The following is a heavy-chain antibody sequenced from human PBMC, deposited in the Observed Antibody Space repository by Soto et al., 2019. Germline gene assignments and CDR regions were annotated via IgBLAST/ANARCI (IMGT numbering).Heavy chain of an antibody. Sequence: GGSLRLSCAASGFTFSSYAMSWVRQAPGKGLEWVSAISGSGGSTYYADSVKGRFTISRDNSKNTLYLQMNSLRAEDTAVYYCAKTPDSSLLGMIVVVFDYWGQGTLVTVSS. V-gene: IGHV3-23*01. CDR3: AKTPDSSLLGMIVVVFDY. J-gene: IGHJ4*02. CDR2: ISGSGGST. D-gene: IGHD3-22*01. CDR1: GFTFSSYA.